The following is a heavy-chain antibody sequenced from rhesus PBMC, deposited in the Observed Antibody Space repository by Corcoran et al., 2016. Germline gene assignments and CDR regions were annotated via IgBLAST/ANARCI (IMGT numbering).Heavy chain of an antibody. CDR3: ARVRARQDLDS. D-gene: IGHD3-9*01. J-gene: IGHJ6*01. V-gene: IGHV4-127*01. Sequence: QLQLQESGPGLVKPSETLSLTCAVSGYSISSGYGWGWIRQPPGKGLEWLVSIYSSSGNTYYNPALKSRVTISTDTSKIQFSMKLSSVTAADTAVYYCARVRARQDLDSWGQGVVVTVSS. CDR1: GYSISSGYG. CDR2: IYSSSGNT.